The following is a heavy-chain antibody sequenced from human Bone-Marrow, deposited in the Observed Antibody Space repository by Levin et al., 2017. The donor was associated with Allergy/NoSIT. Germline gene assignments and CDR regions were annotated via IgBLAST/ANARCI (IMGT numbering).Heavy chain of an antibody. CDR1: GGSISSGGYY. CDR2: IYYSGST. V-gene: IGHV4-31*03. J-gene: IGHJ6*03. D-gene: IGHD2-15*01. CDR3: AREGLGRYCSGGSCYSSNYYYMDV. Sequence: SETLSLTCTVSGGSISSGGYYWSWIRQHPGKGLEWIGYIYYSGSTYYNPSLKSRVTISVDTSQNQFSLKQSSVTAADTAVYYCAREGLGRYCSGGSCYSSNYYYMDVWGKGTTVTVSS.